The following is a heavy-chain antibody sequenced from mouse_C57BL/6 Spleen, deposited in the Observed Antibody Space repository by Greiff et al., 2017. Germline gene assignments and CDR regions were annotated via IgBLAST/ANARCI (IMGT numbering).Heavy chain of an antibody. D-gene: IGHD4-1*02. Sequence: VQVVESGAELARPGASVKLSCKASGYTFTSYGISWVKQRTGQGLEWIGEIYPRSGNTYYNEKFKGKATLTADKSSSTAYMELRSLTSEDSAVYFCARGATGTFYFDYWGQGTTLTVSS. V-gene: IGHV1-81*01. CDR2: IYPRSGNT. J-gene: IGHJ2*01. CDR1: GYTFTSYG. CDR3: ARGATGTFYFDY.